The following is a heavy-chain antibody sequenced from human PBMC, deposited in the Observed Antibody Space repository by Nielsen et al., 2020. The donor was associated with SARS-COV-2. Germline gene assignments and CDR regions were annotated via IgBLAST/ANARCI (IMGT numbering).Heavy chain of an antibody. CDR1: GFTFSSYA. D-gene: IGHD1-1*01. V-gene: IGHV3-30-3*01. CDR3: ARDLNGSWFDP. Sequence: GGSLRLSCAASGFTFSSYAMHWVRQAPGKGLEWVAVISYDGSNKYYADSVKGRFTISRDNSKNTLYLQMYSLRAEDTAVYYCARDLNGSWFDPWGQGTLVTVSS. J-gene: IGHJ5*02. CDR2: ISYDGSNK.